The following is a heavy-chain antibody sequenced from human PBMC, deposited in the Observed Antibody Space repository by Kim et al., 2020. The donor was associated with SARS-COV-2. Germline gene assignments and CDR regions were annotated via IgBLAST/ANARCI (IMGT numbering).Heavy chain of an antibody. Sequence: GGSLRLSCAASGFTFSSYDMHWVRQATGKGLEWVSAIGTAGDTYYPGSVKGRFTISRENAKNSLYLQMNSLRAGDMAVYYCARARWFGELLSSPNWYFDLWGRGTLVTVSS. V-gene: IGHV3-13*01. CDR1: GFTFSSYD. CDR2: IGTAGDT. J-gene: IGHJ2*01. CDR3: ARARWFGELLSSPNWYFDL. D-gene: IGHD3-10*01.